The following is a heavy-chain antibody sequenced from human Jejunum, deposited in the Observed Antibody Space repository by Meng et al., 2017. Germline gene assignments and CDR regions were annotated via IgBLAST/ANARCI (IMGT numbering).Heavy chain of an antibody. Sequence: GGSLRFSCVAFGFTCKSYEMNWVRQAPGKGLEWVSYISSSGSTIYYADSAKGRFTISRDNAKNSVYLQMNSLRAEDTAVYYCARGSDCSRTSCYYYCYGMDVWGQGTTVTVSS. V-gene: IGHV3-48*03. CDR3: ARGSDCSRTSCYYYCYGMDV. CDR2: ISSSGSTI. CDR1: GFTCKSYE. D-gene: IGHD2-2*01. J-gene: IGHJ6*02.